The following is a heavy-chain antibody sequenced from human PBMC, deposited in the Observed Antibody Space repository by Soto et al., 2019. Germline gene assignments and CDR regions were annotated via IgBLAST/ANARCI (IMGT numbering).Heavy chain of an antibody. V-gene: IGHV4-4*07. CDR3: ARDPEYYYDSSGYLDAFDI. CDR1: GGSISIYY. Sequence: SETRSLTCTVSGGSISIYYWSWIRQPAGEGLEWIGRIYTSGSTNYDPSLKSRVTMSVDTSKNQFSLKLSSVTAADTAVYYCARDPEYYYDSSGYLDAFDIWGQGKMVTVSS. D-gene: IGHD3-22*01. CDR2: IYTSGST. J-gene: IGHJ3*02.